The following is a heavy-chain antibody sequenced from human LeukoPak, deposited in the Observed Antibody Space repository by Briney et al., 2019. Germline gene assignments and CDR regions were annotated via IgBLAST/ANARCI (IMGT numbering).Heavy chain of an antibody. J-gene: IGHJ3*02. CDR3: ARLSVSLNAFDM. V-gene: IGHV4-38-2*02. CDR2: IYHRGDT. CDR1: GYSISSGYY. Sequence: SETLSLTCTVSGYSISSGYYWSWIRRPPGKGLEWIGNIYHRGDTYYNGSLHSRVTISLDTSNNQFSLKLSSVTAADTAMFYCARLSVSLNAFDMWGQGTLVTVSS.